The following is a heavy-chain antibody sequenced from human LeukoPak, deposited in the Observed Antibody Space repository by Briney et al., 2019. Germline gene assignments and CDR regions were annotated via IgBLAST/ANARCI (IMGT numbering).Heavy chain of an antibody. D-gene: IGHD3-22*01. CDR1: GYTFTSYY. Sequence: ASVKVSCEASGYTFTSYYMHWVRQAPGQGLEWMGIINPSGGSTSYAQKFQGRVTMTRDTSTSTVYMELSSLRSEDTAVYYCARGSPPGRAYYDIWFDPWGQGTLVTVSS. CDR2: INPSGGST. CDR3: ARGSPPGRAYYDIWFDP. V-gene: IGHV1-46*01. J-gene: IGHJ5*02.